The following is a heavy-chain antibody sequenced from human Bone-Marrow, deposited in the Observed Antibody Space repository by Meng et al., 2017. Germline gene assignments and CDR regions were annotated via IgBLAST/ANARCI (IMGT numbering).Heavy chain of an antibody. CDR3: TRASIAVADKGDY. D-gene: IGHD6-19*01. CDR2: INGDGTST. CDR1: GFTFSSYW. V-gene: IGHV3-74*01. J-gene: IGHJ4*02. Sequence: GESLKISCAASGFTFSSYWMDWVRQAPGMGLVWVSRINGDGTSTSYADSVKGRFTIPRDNAKNTLYLQMNSLRAEDTAVYYCTRASIAVADKGDYWGQGTLVTVSS.